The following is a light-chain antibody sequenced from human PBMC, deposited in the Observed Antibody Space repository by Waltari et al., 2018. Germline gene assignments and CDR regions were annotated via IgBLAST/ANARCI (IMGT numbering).Light chain of an antibody. CDR3: QQSNNLPVT. Sequence: DIQMTQSPSSLSASVGERVTITCQANQGIRNNLNWYQQKPGKAPNLLIFEASTLETGVPSRFSGSGFGRDFSFTISSLQSEDIATYFCQQSNNLPVTFGPGTKVHIK. CDR2: EAS. CDR1: QGIRNN. J-gene: IGKJ3*01. V-gene: IGKV1-33*01.